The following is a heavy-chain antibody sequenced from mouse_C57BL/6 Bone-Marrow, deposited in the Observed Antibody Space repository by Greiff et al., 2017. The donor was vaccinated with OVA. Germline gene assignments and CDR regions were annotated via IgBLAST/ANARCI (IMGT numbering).Heavy chain of an antibody. D-gene: IGHD2-2*01. CDR1: GYTFTSYG. J-gene: IGHJ2*01. CDR2: IYPRSGNT. Sequence: VQLKESGAELARPGASVKLSCKASGYTFTSYGISWVKQRTGQGLEWIGEIYPRSGNTYYNEKFKGKATLTADKSSSTAYMELRSLTSEDSAVYFCARKGLWLRRRHYCDYWGQGTTLTVSS. V-gene: IGHV1-81*01. CDR3: ARKGLWLRRRHYCDY.